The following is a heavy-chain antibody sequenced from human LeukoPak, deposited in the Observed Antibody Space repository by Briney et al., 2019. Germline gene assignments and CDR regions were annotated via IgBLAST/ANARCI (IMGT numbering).Heavy chain of an antibody. V-gene: IGHV3-30*02. CDR2: IRYDGSNK. CDR3: AKDFDCTNGVCYMGDFDY. J-gene: IGHJ4*02. D-gene: IGHD2-8*01. Sequence: GGSLRLSCAASGFTFSSCGVHWVRQAPGKGLEWVAFIRYDGSNKYYADSVKGRFTISRDNSKNTLYLQMNSLRAEDTAVYYCAKDFDCTNGVCYMGDFDYWGQGTLVTVSS. CDR1: GFTFSSCG.